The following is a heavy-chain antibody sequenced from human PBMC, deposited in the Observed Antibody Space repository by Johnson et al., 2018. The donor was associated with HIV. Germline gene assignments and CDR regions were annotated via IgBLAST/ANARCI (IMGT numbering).Heavy chain of an antibody. Sequence: EVQLVESGGGVQRPGGSLRLSCAASGFTFDDFGMGWVRQAPGKGLEWVSGINWNGGSTSYADSVKGRFTISRDNSKNTLYLQMNSLRAEDTAVYYCAKELALYSSGYGGDAFDIWGQGTMVTVSS. CDR3: AKELALYSSGYGGDAFDI. D-gene: IGHD6-19*01. CDR2: INWNGGST. J-gene: IGHJ3*02. V-gene: IGHV3-20*04. CDR1: GFTFDDFG.